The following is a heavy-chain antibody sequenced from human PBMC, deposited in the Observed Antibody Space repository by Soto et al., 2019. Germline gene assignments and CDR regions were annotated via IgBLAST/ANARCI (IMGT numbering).Heavy chain of an antibody. J-gene: IGHJ4*02. Sequence: QVQLVQSGAEVKKPGSSVKVSCKASGGTFSNYTINWVRQAPGHGLEWMGRITPILTITNYAQKFQGRITITADKSTSTAYMELSSLRSEDTAVYYCAGDPGTTGDYVIYWGQGTLVTVSS. D-gene: IGHD1-7*01. CDR2: ITPILTIT. CDR1: GGTFSNYT. V-gene: IGHV1-69*08. CDR3: AGDPGTTGDYVIY.